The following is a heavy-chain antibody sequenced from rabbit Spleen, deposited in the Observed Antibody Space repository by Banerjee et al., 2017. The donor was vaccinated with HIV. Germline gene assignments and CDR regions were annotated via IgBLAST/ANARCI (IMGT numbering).Heavy chain of an antibody. Sequence: QEQLVESGGGLVKPEGSLKLSCTASGFDFSSYGVSWVRQAPGKGLEWIGYIDPLFGNTYYASWVNGRFTISSHNAQNTLYLQLNSLTAADTATYFCVRDKASISGDYGPYYFNLWGPGTLVTVS. D-gene: IGHD1-1*01. CDR3: VRDKASISGDYGPYYFNL. J-gene: IGHJ4*01. CDR1: GFDFSSYG. CDR2: IDPLFGNT. V-gene: IGHV1S47*01.